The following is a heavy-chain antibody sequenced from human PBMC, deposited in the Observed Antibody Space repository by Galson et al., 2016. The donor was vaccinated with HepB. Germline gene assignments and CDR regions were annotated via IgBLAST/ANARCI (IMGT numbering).Heavy chain of an antibody. D-gene: IGHD4-17*01. CDR2: INPSGGST. CDR3: ARGTVTPFHYYYYYIDV. V-gene: IGHV1-46*01. CDR1: GYTFTSYY. J-gene: IGHJ6*03. Sequence: SVKVSCKASGYTFTSYYMHWVRQAPGQGLEWMGKINPSGGSTRYAQKFQGRVTMTRDTSTSTVYMELSSLRSEDTAVYYCARGTVTPFHYYYYYIDVWGKGTTVTVSS.